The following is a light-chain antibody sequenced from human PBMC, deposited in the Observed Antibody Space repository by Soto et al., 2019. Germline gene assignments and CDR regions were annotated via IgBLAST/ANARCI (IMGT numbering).Light chain of an antibody. CDR3: QQYNDWPLT. Sequence: IVLTRSPGHLSLSPGDRATLSCRARQSVSNNYLAWYQQKPGQAPRLLIYGASNRATGIPDRFSGSGSGTDFTLTISRLEPEDFALYYCQQYNDWPLTFGQGTKVDI. V-gene: IGKV3-20*01. J-gene: IGKJ1*01. CDR2: GAS. CDR1: QSVSNNY.